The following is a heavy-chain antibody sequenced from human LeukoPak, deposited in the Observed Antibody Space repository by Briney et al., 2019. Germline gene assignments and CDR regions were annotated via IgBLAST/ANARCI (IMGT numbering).Heavy chain of an antibody. CDR1: GFPFSSYG. Sequence: GGSLRLSCAASGFPFSSYGMNWVRQAPGKGLEWDSYINSAGSTTFYADSVKGRFTISRDNTKNSLYLQMNSLRAEDTAGYYCASEGPGAVDFDYWGRGMLVTVSS. CDR2: INSAGSTT. V-gene: IGHV3-48*04. D-gene: IGHD4/OR15-4a*01. CDR3: ASEGPGAVDFDY. J-gene: IGHJ4*02.